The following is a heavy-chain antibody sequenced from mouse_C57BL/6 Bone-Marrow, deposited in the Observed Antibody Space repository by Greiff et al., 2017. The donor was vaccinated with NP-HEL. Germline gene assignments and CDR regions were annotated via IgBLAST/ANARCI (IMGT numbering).Heavy chain of an antibody. J-gene: IGHJ3*01. V-gene: IGHV5-17*01. CDR1: GFTFSAYG. Sequence: DVMLVESGGGLVKPGGSLKLSCAASGFTFSAYGMHWVRQAPEKGLEWVAYISSGSSTIYYADTVKGRFTISRDNAKNTLFLQMTSLRSEDTAMYYCAPHYYGSPWFAYWGKGTLVTVAA. CDR3: APHYYGSPWFAY. D-gene: IGHD1-1*01. CDR2: ISSGSSTI.